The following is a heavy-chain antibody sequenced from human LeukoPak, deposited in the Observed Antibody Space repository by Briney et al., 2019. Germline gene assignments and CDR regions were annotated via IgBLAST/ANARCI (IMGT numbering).Heavy chain of an antibody. D-gene: IGHD5-18*01. J-gene: IGHJ4*02. V-gene: IGHV4-59*12. CDR3: ARATAMVTYFDD. CDR2: IYDSGTT. Sequence: SETLSLTCTVSGGSISSYYWSWIRQPPGKGLEWIGYIYDSGTTKYNPSLKSRVTISVDTSKNQFSLRLSSVTAADAAVYYCARATAMVTYFDDWGQGTLVTVSS. CDR1: GGSISSYY.